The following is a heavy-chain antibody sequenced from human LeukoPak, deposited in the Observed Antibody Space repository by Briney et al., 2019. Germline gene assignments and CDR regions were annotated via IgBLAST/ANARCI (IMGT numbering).Heavy chain of an antibody. D-gene: IGHD7-27*01. J-gene: IGHJ5*01. V-gene: IGHV4-34*01. Sequence: SETLSLTCAVYGASFSYDYWSWIRQAPGEGLEWIGEINHSGSITYNPSLKSRATISAEKSKSQFSLRLTSVTAADTAVYYCAKGVWAPRFDSWGQGTLVTVSS. CDR3: AKGVWAPRFDS. CDR1: GASFSYDY. CDR2: INHSGSI.